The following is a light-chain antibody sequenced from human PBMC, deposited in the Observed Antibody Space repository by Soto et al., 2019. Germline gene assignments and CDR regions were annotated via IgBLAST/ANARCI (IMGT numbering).Light chain of an antibody. CDR1: ISNVGGNP. J-gene: IGLJ1*01. CDR2: TNT. Sequence: QSLLTQPPSAARTPGHMVTSSCSGSISNVGGNPVNWYKHVPPTEPNLLLYTNTEGPSGVPDRFSGSKSGTYASLAISGLQSEDEADYYCASWDDSLNGPVFGTGTKVTVL. V-gene: IGLV1-44*01. CDR3: ASWDDSLNGPV.